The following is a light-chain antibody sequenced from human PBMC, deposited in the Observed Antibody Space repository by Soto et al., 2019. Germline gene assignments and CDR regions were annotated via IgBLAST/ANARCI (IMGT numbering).Light chain of an antibody. V-gene: IGLV1-47*01. CDR1: SSNIGSNY. CDR2: RNN. J-gene: IGLJ3*02. CDR3: ATWDVTLNIWV. Sequence: QSVLTQPPSASGTPGQRVTISCSGSSSNIGSNYVYWYQQVPGTAPKLLIYRNNQRPSGVPDRFSGSKSGTSASLAISGLRSEDEADYYCATWDVTLNIWVFGGGTKLTVL.